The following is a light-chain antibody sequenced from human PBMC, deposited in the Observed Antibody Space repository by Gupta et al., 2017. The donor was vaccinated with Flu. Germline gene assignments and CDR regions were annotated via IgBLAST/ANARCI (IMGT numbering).Light chain of an antibody. V-gene: IGKV4-1*01. CDR3: QQYEATLALT. J-gene: IGKJ4*01. Sequence: LGERATINCRSSQSRLFNSNSKNYLAWYQQKPGQPPKLLIYWASTREAGVPDRFNGSGSGTDFTLTISSRQAEDVAVYYCQQYEATLALTFGGGTKVEIK. CDR2: WAS. CDR1: QSRLFNSNSKNY.